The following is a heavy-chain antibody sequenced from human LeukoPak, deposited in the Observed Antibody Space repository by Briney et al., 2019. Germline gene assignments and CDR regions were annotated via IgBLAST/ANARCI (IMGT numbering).Heavy chain of an antibody. J-gene: IGHJ6*02. D-gene: IGHD4-17*01. CDR3: ARDGSPSLTTVTSAYSYYYGMDV. V-gene: IGHV1-46*01. CDR1: GYIFTKNY. CDR2: INPSGGST. Sequence: ASVKVSCKASGYIFTKNYMHWVRQAPGQGLEWIGIINPSGGSTSYAQKFQGRVTMTRGTSMSTVYMELSSLRSEDTAVYYCARDGSPSLTTVTSAYSYYYGMDVWGQGTTVTASS.